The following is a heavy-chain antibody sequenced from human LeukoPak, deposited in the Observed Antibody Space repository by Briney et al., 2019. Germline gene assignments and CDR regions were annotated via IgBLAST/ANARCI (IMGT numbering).Heavy chain of an antibody. CDR3: VIPVVEVPSATPYFFDH. CDR2: ISGSGGST. J-gene: IGHJ4*02. D-gene: IGHD2-2*01. Sequence: GGSLRLSCAASGFTFSGYAMSWVLQAPGKGLKRVSDISGSGGSTYYAASVKGRFTISRDNSKHTLYLQMNSLRAEYTPIKYCVIPVVEVPSATPYFFDHWGQGTLVTVSS. CDR1: GFTFSGYA. V-gene: IGHV3-23*01.